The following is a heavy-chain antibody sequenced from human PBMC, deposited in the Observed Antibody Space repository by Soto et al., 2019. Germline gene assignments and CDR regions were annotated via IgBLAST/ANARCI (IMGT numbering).Heavy chain of an antibody. V-gene: IGHV4-59*01. CDR1: GGSISSYY. Sequence: SETLSLTCTVSGGSISSYYWSWIRQPPGKGLEWIGYIYYSGSTNYNPSFKSRVIVSVDTSRNQFALKLNSVTAADTAVYYCARWHSSSGYYGMDVWGQGTTVTVSS. CDR3: ARWHSSSGYYGMDV. D-gene: IGHD6-25*01. J-gene: IGHJ6*02. CDR2: IYYSGST.